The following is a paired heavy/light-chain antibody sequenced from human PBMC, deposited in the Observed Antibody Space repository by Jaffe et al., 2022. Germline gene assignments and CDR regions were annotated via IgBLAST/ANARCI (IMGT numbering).Heavy chain of an antibody. CDR2: INTNTGNP. CDR1: GYTFTSYA. Sequence: QVQLVQSGSELKKPGASVKVSCKASGYTFTSYAMNWVRQAPGQGLEWMGWINTNTGNPTYAQGFTGRFVFSLDTSVSTAYLQISSLKAEDTAVYYCARDFRLIYDFWSGYYLPPYPPLIDYWGQGTLVTVSS. V-gene: IGHV7-4-1*02. D-gene: IGHD3-3*01. CDR3: ARDFRLIYDFWSGYYLPPYPPLIDY. J-gene: IGHJ4*02.
Light chain of an antibody. CDR1: SGSIASNY. CDR3: QSYDSSNRVV. V-gene: IGLV6-57*02. J-gene: IGLJ2*01. Sequence: NFMLTQPHSVSESPGKTVTISCTGSSGSIASNYVQWYQQRPGSAPTTVIYEDNQRPSGVPDRFSGSIDSSSNSASLTISGLKTEDEADYYCQSYDSSNRVVFGGGTKLTVL. CDR2: EDN.